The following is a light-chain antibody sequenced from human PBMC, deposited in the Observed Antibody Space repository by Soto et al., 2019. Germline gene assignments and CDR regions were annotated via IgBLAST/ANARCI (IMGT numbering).Light chain of an antibody. Sequence: QSALTQPASVSGSPGQSITISCTGTSSDVGGYNYVSWYQQHPGKAPKLMIYDVSNRPSGVSNRFSGSKSGNTASLTISGLHAEDDADYYCSSSTTSSSLVVFGGGTKLTVL. V-gene: IGLV2-14*01. CDR1: SSDVGGYNY. J-gene: IGLJ2*01. CDR2: DVS. CDR3: SSSTTSSSLVV.